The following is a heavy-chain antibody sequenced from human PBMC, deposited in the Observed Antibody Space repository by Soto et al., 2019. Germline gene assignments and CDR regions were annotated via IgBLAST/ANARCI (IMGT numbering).Heavy chain of an antibody. V-gene: IGHV6-1*01. Sequence: SPTLSLTCVISGDSVSRSSAVWNWMRQSPSRGLEWLGRTYFTSQWNNYYAVSVKSRITINADTSKNQISLQLNSVTPEDTAVYYCARSVSGTGTEFDPWGQGTRVTVSS. CDR3: ARSVSGTGTEFDP. CDR1: GDSVSRSSAV. CDR2: TYFTSQWNN. D-gene: IGHD6-19*01. J-gene: IGHJ5*02.